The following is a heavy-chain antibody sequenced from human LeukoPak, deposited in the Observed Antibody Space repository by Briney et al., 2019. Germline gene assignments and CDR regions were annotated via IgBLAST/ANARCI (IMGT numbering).Heavy chain of an antibody. J-gene: IGHJ4*02. V-gene: IGHV4-59*12. CDR2: IYYSGSS. CDR3: ASPRGTAMVTDTFFY. CDR1: GRPISSYY. D-gene: IGHD5-18*01. Sequence: SETLSLTCTVSGRPISSYYWSCIRQPPGKGLEWVGYIYYSGSSNYNPSLKSRVTIPVDTSKHQFSLTLSSVTAADTDVYYCASPRGTAMVTDTFFYWGQGTMVTVSS.